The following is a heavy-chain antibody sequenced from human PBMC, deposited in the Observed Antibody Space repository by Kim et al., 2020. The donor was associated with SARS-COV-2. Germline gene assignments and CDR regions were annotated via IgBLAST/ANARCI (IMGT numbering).Heavy chain of an antibody. Sequence: ASVKVSCKASGYTFTSYGISWVRQAPGQGLEWMGWISAYNGNTNYAQKLQGRVTMTTDTSTSTAYMELRSLRSDDTAVYYCAREGSGSYYKNSQGYYYYGMDVWGQGTTVTVSS. J-gene: IGHJ6*02. CDR2: ISAYNGNT. D-gene: IGHD3-10*01. CDR1: GYTFTSYG. CDR3: AREGSGSYYKNSQGYYYYGMDV. V-gene: IGHV1-18*01.